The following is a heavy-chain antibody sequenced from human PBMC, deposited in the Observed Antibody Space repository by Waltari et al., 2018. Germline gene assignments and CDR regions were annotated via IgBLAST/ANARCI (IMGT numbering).Heavy chain of an antibody. V-gene: IGHV3-33*01. CDR2: SWADETRR. D-gene: IGHD3-16*01. Sequence: QVQLVESGGRLVQPGMSLRLSCVASGFSLGSFGMHWARQAPGKGVEWGAVSWADETRRFYGQSVKGRFTISRDNSKNTLFLEMSSVRAEDTAVYYCARDLAYGLDVWGQGTPVTVSS. CDR1: GFSLGSFG. CDR3: ARDLAYGLDV. J-gene: IGHJ6*02.